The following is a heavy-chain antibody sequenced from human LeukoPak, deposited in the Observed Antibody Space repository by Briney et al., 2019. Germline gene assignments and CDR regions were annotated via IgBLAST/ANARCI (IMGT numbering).Heavy chain of an antibody. D-gene: IGHD3-16*01. CDR2: IYHSGST. V-gene: IGHV4-39*07. Sequence: SETLSLTCTVSGGSISSSSYYWGWIRQPPGKGLEWIGSIYHSGSTYYNPSLKSRVTISVDTSKNQFSLNLSSVTAADTAVYYCARGGPPFSFDYWGQGTLVTVSS. CDR3: ARGGPPFSFDY. J-gene: IGHJ4*02. CDR1: GGSISSSSYY.